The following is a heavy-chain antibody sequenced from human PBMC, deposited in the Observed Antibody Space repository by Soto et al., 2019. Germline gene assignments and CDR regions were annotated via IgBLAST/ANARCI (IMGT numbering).Heavy chain of an antibody. CDR1: GGSISSGDYY. CDR2: IYYSGST. CDR3: ARGGRYFDWLLKGGNWFDP. D-gene: IGHD3-9*01. V-gene: IGHV4-30-4*01. J-gene: IGHJ5*02. Sequence: SETLSLTCTVSGGSISSGDYYWSWIRQPPGKGLEWIGYIYYSGSTYYNPSLKSRVTISVDTSKNQFSLKLSSVTAADTAVYYCARGGRYFDWLLKGGNWFDPWGQGTLVTVSS.